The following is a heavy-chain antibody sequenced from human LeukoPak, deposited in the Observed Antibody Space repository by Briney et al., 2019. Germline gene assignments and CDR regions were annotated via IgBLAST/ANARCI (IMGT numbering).Heavy chain of an antibody. CDR2: ISSSGSTI. D-gene: IGHD2-21*02. CDR3: ASPQVVTATVDY. CDR1: GFTFSDYY. V-gene: IGHV3-11*01. Sequence: PGGSLRLSCAASGFTFSDYYMSWIRQAPGKGLEWVSYISSSGSTIYYADSVKGRFTISRDNAKNSLYLQMNSLRAEDTAVYYCASPQVVTATVDYWGQGTLVTVSS. J-gene: IGHJ4*02.